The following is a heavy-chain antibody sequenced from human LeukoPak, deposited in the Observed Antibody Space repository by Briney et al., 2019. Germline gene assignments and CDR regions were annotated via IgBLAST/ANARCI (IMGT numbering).Heavy chain of an antibody. CDR1: GASISSYY. Sequence: SETLSLTCTVSGASISSYYWSWIRQPAGKRLEWIGRIYTSGITNYNPSLKSRVTMSVDMSKNQFSLKLSSVTAADTAVYYCARMIAAAGRGGFDYWGQGTLVTVSS. V-gene: IGHV4-4*07. CDR3: ARMIAAAGRGGFDY. D-gene: IGHD6-13*01. CDR2: IYTSGIT. J-gene: IGHJ4*02.